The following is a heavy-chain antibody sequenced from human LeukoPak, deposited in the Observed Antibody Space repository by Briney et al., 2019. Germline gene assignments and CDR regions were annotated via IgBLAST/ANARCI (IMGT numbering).Heavy chain of an antibody. CDR1: GYTFTSYG. Sequence: ASVKVSCKASGYTFTSYGISWVRQAPGQGLEWMGWISAYNGNTNYAQKLQGRVTMTTDTSTSTAYMELRSLRSDDTVVYYCARDPTELLSGGFDPWGQGTLVTVSS. D-gene: IGHD2-2*01. CDR3: ARDPTELLSGGFDP. J-gene: IGHJ5*02. V-gene: IGHV1-18*01. CDR2: ISAYNGNT.